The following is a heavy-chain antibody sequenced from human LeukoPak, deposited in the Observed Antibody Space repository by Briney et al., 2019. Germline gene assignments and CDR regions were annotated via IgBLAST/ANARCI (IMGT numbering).Heavy chain of an antibody. D-gene: IGHD4-11*01. CDR2: ISYDGSNK. V-gene: IGHV3-30-3*01. CDR1: GFTFSSYA. J-gene: IGHJ6*02. Sequence: GRSLRLSCAASGFTFSSYAMHWVRRAPGKGLEWVAVISYDGSNKYYADSVKGRFTISRDNSKNTLYLQMNSLRAEDTAVYYCARDPRDYSNYVHHQGKNYYYGMDVWGQGTTATVSS. CDR3: ARDPRDYSNYVHHQGKNYYYGMDV.